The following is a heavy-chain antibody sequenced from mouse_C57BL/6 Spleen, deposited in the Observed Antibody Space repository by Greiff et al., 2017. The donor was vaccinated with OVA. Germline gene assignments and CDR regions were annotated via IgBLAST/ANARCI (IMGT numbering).Heavy chain of an antibody. CDR3: ARVNYGSSYWYFDV. Sequence: EVQRVESGPELVKPGASVKISCKASGYSFTGYYMNWVKQSPEKSLEWIGEINPSTGGTTYNQKFKAKATLTVDKSSSTAYMQLKSLTSEDSAVYYCARVNYGSSYWYFDVWGTGTTVTVSS. J-gene: IGHJ1*03. CDR2: INPSTGGT. CDR1: GYSFTGYY. V-gene: IGHV1-42*01. D-gene: IGHD1-1*01.